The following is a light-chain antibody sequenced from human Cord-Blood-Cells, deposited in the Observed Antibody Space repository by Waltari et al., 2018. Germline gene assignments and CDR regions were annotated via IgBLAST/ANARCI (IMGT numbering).Light chain of an antibody. J-gene: IGLJ2*01. CDR1: SXXXGGXXX. CDR2: DVS. V-gene: IGLV2-14*01. Sequence: QSALTQPASVSGSPGQSIXXSCTGTSXXXGGXXXVSWYQQHPGNALNLMIYDVSKRPSGVSNRFSGSKSGNTASLTISGLQAEDEADYYCSSYTSSSTLVFGGGTKLTVL. CDR3: SSYTSSSTLV.